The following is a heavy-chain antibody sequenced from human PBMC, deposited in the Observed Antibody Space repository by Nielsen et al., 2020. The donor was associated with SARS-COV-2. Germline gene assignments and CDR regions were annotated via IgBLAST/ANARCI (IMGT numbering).Heavy chain of an antibody. CDR2: VFDTETEINDYN. CDR1: GESISSRSYY. CDR3: VKWVQLDLGYYYHGMDV. D-gene: IGHD6-6*01. J-gene: IGHJ6*02. Sequence: SETLSLTCTVSGESISSRSYYWGWIRQPPGKGLEWIGFVFDTETEINDYNPYNPSLKGRVTISLDKSKNQFSLKLRSVNAADTAVYYCVKWVQLDLGYYYHGMDVWGQGTTVTVSS. V-gene: IGHV4-61*05.